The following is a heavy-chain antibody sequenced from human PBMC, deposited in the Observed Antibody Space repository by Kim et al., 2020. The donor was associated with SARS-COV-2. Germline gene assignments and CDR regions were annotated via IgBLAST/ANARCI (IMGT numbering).Heavy chain of an antibody. V-gene: IGHV3-7*03. CDR3: ATYDTNKGWLDP. D-gene: IGHD3-3*01. J-gene: IGHJ5*02. Sequence: YYVDSVKSRFTISRDNAKSYLYLQMSSLRAEDTAMYYCATYDTNKGWLDPWGQGTLVTVSS.